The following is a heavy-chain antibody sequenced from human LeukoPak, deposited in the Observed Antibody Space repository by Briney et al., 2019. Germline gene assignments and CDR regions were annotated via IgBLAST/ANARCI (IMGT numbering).Heavy chain of an antibody. CDR3: ARGERPSNYDFWSGYYKPGFDY. D-gene: IGHD3-3*01. CDR1: GGTFSSYA. CDR2: IIPIFGTA. V-gene: IGHV1-69*01. Sequence: SVKVSCKASGGTFSSYAISWVRQAPGQGLEWMGGIIPIFGTANYAQKFQGRVTITADESTSTAYMELRSLRSEDTAVYYCARGERPSNYDFWSGYYKPGFDYWGQGTLVTVSS. J-gene: IGHJ4*02.